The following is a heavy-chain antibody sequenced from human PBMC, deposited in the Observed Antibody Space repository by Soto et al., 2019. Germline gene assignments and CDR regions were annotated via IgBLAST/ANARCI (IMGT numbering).Heavy chain of an antibody. CDR1: GGSINSSSYF. D-gene: IGHD6-19*01. J-gene: IGHJ5*02. V-gene: IGHV4-39*01. CDR2: IYYSGST. CDR3: ARHYSSGSRNWFDP. Sequence: SETLSLTCSVSGGSINSSSYFWGWVRQPPGKGLEWIGSIYYSGSTYYNPSLRSRVTISVDTSKNQFSLKLSSVTAADSAVFYCARHYSSGSRNWFDPWGQGSLVTVSS.